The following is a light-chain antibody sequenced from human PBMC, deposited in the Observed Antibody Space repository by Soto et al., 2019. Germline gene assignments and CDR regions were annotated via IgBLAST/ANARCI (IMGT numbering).Light chain of an antibody. Sequence: EVVLTQSPGTLSLSRGERATLSCRASERIYSAYLGWYQQKPGQAPRLLVYDTSTRATGIPDRYSGSGSGTDFTLTISRLEPEDFAVFFCQQYGTSEIIFGQGTRLEIK. CDR2: DTS. J-gene: IGKJ5*01. CDR3: QQYGTSEII. V-gene: IGKV3-20*01. CDR1: ERIYSAY.